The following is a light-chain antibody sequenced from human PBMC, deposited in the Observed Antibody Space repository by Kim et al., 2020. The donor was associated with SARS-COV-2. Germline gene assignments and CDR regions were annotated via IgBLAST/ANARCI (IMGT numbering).Light chain of an antibody. CDR1: SLRRYY. CDR2: GKN. Sequence: SSELTQDPAVSVALGQTVRITCQGDSLRRYYASWYQQKPGQAPVLVIYGKNNRPSGIPDRFSGSSSGNTASLTITGAQAEDEADYYCNTRDSSGNHYVFR. V-gene: IGLV3-19*01. CDR3: NTRDSSGNHYV. J-gene: IGLJ1*01.